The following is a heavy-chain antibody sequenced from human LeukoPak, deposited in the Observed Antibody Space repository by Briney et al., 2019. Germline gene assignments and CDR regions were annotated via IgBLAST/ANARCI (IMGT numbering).Heavy chain of an antibody. V-gene: IGHV3-23*01. CDR2: IRSNGATA. J-gene: IGHJ4*02. CDR1: GFSFSSFA. CDR3: ARGQEFDDGVFDS. Sequence: GGSLRLSCAASGFSFSSFAMTWVRQAPGKGLEWVSTIRSNGATAYNADSVKGRFTVSRDSSKNTVYLQMNSLRVEDTAIYYCARGQEFDDGVFDSWGQGTLVTVSS. D-gene: IGHD1-1*01.